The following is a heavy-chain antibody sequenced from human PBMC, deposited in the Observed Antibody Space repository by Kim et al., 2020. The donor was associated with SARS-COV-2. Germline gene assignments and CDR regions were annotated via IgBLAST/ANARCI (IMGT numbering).Heavy chain of an antibody. D-gene: IGHD3-3*01. J-gene: IGHJ4*02. CDR1: GFTFSSYG. Sequence: GGSLRLSCAASGFTFSSYGMHWVRQAPGKGLEWVAVIWYDGSNKYYADSVKGRFTISRDNSKNTLYLQMNSLRAEDTAVYYCARDLEGDYDFWSGYYLDPTLGYWGQGTLVTVSS. CDR3: ARDLEGDYDFWSGYYLDPTLGY. V-gene: IGHV3-33*01. CDR2: IWYDGSNK.